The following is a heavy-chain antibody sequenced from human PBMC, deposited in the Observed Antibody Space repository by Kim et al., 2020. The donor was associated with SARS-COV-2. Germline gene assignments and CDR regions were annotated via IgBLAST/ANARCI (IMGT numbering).Heavy chain of an antibody. CDR3: ARRGQRGYSYYFDY. V-gene: IGHV3-11*03. D-gene: IGHD5-18*01. J-gene: IGHJ4*02. Sequence: ADSGKGRYTISRDNAKNSLYLQMNSLRAEDTAVYYCARRGQRGYSYYFDYWGQGTLVTVSS.